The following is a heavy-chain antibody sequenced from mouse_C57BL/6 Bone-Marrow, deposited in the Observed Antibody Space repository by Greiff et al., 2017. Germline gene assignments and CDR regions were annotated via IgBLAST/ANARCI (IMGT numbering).Heavy chain of an antibody. Sequence: QVHVKQPGAELVKPGASVKLSCKASGYTFTSYWMHWVKQRPGRGLEWIGRIDPNSGGTKYNEKFKSKATLTVDKPSSTAYMQLSSLTSEDSAVYYCARRIMYYYGSSYAMDNWGQGASVTVSS. J-gene: IGHJ4*01. CDR2: IDPNSGGT. D-gene: IGHD1-1*01. CDR1: GYTFTSYW. CDR3: ARRIMYYYGSSYAMDN. V-gene: IGHV1-72*01.